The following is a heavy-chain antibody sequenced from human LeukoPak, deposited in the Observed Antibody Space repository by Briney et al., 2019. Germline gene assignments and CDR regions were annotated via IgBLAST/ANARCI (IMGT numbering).Heavy chain of an antibody. CDR2: ISAYNGNT. D-gene: IGHD6-6*01. Sequence: ASVKVSCKASGGTFSGNAISWVRQAPGQGLEWMGWISAYNGNTNYAQKLQGRVTMTTDTSTRTAYMELRSLRSDATAVYYCSRDAPYSSSSGFTRRFDPWGQGTLVTVSS. J-gene: IGHJ5*02. CDR3: SRDAPYSSSSGFTRRFDP. V-gene: IGHV1-18*01. CDR1: GGTFSGNA.